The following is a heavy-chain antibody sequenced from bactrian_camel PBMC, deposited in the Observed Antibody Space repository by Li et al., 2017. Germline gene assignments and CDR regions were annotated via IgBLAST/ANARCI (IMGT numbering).Heavy chain of an antibody. V-gene: IGHV3S1*01. CDR2: MRTTGGRP. D-gene: IGHD6*01. CDR3: AEGRGSRGEHCYSLNY. Sequence: VQLVESGGGSVQTGRSLELSCVASESTSKTSCMSWFREVPGKERERIATMRTTGGRPYYHDSIKGRFTVSHDSAKKTAYLQMNNLQPEDTATYYCAEGRGSRGEHCYSLNYWGQGTQVTVS. CDR1: ESTSKTSC. J-gene: IGHJ4*01.